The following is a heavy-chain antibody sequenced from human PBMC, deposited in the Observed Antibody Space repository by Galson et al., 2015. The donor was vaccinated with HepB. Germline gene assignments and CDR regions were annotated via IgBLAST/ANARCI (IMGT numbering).Heavy chain of an antibody. CDR1: GFTFSSYA. Sequence: SLRLSCAASGFTFSSYAMSWVRQAPGKGLEWVSAISGSGGSTYYADSVKGRFTISRDNSKNTLYLQMNSLRAEDTAVYYCAKDKNPMYSSSSVGYWGQGTLVTVSS. CDR3: AKDKNPMYSSSSVGY. J-gene: IGHJ4*02. V-gene: IGHV3-23*01. CDR2: ISGSGGST. D-gene: IGHD6-6*01.